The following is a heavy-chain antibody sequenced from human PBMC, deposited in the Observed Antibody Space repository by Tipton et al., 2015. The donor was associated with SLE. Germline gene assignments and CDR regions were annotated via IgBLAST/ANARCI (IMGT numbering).Heavy chain of an antibody. Sequence: SLRLSCAASGFTFSSYSRNRVRQAPGKGLEWVSSISSSSSYIYYADSVKGRFTISRDNAKNSLYLQMNSLRAEDTAVYYCAKSAAPDYWGQGTLVTVSS. V-gene: IGHV3-21*04. J-gene: IGHJ4*02. CDR2: ISSSSSYI. CDR1: GFTFSSYS. D-gene: IGHD6-13*01. CDR3: AKSAAPDY.